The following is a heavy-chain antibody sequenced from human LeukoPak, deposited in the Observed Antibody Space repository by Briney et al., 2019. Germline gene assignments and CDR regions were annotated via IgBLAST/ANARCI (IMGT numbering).Heavy chain of an antibody. J-gene: IGHJ4*02. CDR3: ATSSDWPYYFHY. V-gene: IGHV3-23*01. D-gene: IGHD2-21*01. CDR2: VSGSGVAT. CDR1: GITFGTYA. Sequence: PGGSLRLSCVASGITFGTYAMNWVRQAPGKGLEWASTVSGSGVATYFADSVKGRFTISRDNSKNTVFLEMNNLRVEDAAVYYCATSSDWPYYFHYWGQGTLVTVSS.